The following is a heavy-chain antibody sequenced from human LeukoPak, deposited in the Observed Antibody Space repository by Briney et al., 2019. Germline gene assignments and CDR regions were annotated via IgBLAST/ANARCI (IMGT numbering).Heavy chain of an antibody. J-gene: IGHJ6*02. D-gene: IGHD5-24*01. Sequence: ASVKVSCKASGYTFTYRYLHWVRQAPGQALEWMGWITPFNGNTNYAQKFQDRVTITRDRSMIPAYMELSSLRSEDTAMYYCARSRWPHYGMDVWGQGTTVTVSS. CDR2: ITPFNGNT. CDR1: GYTFTYRY. V-gene: IGHV1-45*02. CDR3: ARSRWPHYGMDV.